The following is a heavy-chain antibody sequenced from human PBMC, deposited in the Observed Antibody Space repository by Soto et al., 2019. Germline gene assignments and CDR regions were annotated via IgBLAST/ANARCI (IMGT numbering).Heavy chain of an antibody. CDR1: GGSISSDNW. V-gene: IGHV4-4*02. D-gene: IGHD2-15*01. Sequence: PSETLSLTCAVSGGSISSDNWWSWVRQSPGKGLEWIGSIYYSGDTYYNPSLKSRVTISVDTSKNQFSLKLSSVTAADTAVYYCARVADCSGGSCYFSVDYWGQGTLVTVSS. CDR3: ARVADCSGGSCYFSVDY. CDR2: IYYSGDT. J-gene: IGHJ4*02.